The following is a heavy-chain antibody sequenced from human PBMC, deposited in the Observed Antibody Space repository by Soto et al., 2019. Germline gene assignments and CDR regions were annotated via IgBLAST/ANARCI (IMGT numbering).Heavy chain of an antibody. CDR1: GGSISSGDYY. CDR2: IYYSGST. D-gene: IGHD3-9*01. J-gene: IGHJ4*02. Sequence: QVQLQESGPGLVKPSQTLSLTCTVSGGSISSGDYYWSWIRQPPGKGLELIGYIYYSGSTYYNPSLKSRVTISVDTSRNQISLNLRSVTAADTAVYYCARTHDLLTGLCDYWGQGTLVTVSS. CDR3: ARTHDLLTGLCDY. V-gene: IGHV4-30-4*01.